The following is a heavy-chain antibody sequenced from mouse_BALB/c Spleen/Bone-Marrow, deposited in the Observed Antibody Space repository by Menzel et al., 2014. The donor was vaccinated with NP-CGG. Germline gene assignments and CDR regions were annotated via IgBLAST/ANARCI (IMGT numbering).Heavy chain of an antibody. D-gene: IGHD1-2*01. CDR2: IDPANGNT. CDR3: ASATTAPYYAMDY. Sequence: VQLQQSGAELVKPGASVKLSCTASGFNIKDTYMHWVKQRPEQGLEWIGRIDPANGNTKYDPKFQGKATITTDTSSNTASLQVSSLTSGDTAVYYCASATTAPYYAMDYGGQGTSVTVSS. V-gene: IGHV14-3*02. CDR1: GFNIKDTY. J-gene: IGHJ4*01.